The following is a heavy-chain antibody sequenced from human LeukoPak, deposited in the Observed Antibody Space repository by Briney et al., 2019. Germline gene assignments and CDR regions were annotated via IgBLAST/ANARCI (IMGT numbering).Heavy chain of an antibody. CDR1: GFSFNNSE. J-gene: IGHJ4*02. V-gene: IGHV3-30*18. Sequence: GGSLRLSCAASGFSFNNSEMYWVRQAPGKGLEWVAVISYDGSNKYYADSVKGRFTISRDNSKETLNLQMNSLRAEDTAIYYCAKVWEAYCGGDCFSPFDYWGQGTLVTVSS. CDR2: ISYDGSNK. CDR3: AKVWEAYCGGDCFSPFDY. D-gene: IGHD2-21*02.